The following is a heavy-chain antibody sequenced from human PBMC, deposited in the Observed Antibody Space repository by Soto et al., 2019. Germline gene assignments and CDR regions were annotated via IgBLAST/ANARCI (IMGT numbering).Heavy chain of an antibody. Sequence: GGSLRISCAASGFTFSSFALSWVRQAPGKGLEWVSAISGSGDGTDYAASVKGRFTISRDNSKNTLYLQMNSLRAEDTAVYYCAGPGYSSQDYWGQGALVTVSS. CDR1: GFTFSSFA. CDR3: AGPGYSSQDY. CDR2: ISGSGDGT. J-gene: IGHJ4*02. V-gene: IGHV3-23*01. D-gene: IGHD5-18*01.